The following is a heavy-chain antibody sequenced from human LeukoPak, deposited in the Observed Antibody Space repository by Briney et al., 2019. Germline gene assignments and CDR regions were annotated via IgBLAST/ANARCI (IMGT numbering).Heavy chain of an antibody. V-gene: IGHV3-11*01. J-gene: IGHJ5*01. CDR1: GFTFSDHY. Sequence: GGSLRLSCAVSGFTFSDHYTSWIRQAPGKGLEWLSYISGGGDDINYADSVRGRFTISRDNAKNSLYLQMNSLRAEDTAVYYCATGSQIREADAWGPGTLVTVSS. CDR2: ISGGGDDI. D-gene: IGHD3-10*01. CDR3: ATGSQIREADA.